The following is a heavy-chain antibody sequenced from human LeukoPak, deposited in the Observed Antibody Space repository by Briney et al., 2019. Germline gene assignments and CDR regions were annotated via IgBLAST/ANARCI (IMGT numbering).Heavy chain of an antibody. CDR1: DGSFSDYY. CDR2: INYSGRT. V-gene: IGHV4-34*01. Sequence: SETLSLTCAVFDGSFSDYYWSWVRQPPGKGLEWIGEINYSGRTNYYPSLTSRATLSIDTSKNQFSLTLTSVTAADTAVYYCARDRSVGVLSAPPFDFWGQGTLVTVSS. D-gene: IGHD6-6*01. J-gene: IGHJ4*02. CDR3: ARDRSVGVLSAPPFDF.